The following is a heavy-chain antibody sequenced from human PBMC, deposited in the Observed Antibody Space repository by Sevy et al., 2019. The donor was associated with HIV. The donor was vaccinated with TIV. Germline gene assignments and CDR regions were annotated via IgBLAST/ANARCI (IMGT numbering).Heavy chain of an antibody. CDR2: IYYSGST. Sequence: SETLSLTCTVSGGSISSGTYYWGWIRRPPGKGLEWIGTIYYSGSTYYNSSLKSRVTISVDTSKNQFSLKLSSVTAADTAVYYGARHRNSLDRAAAGTGFDPWAQGPLVPVS. V-gene: IGHV4-39*01. J-gene: IGHJ5*02. CDR1: GGSISSGTYY. CDR3: ARHRNSLDRAAAGTGFDP. D-gene: IGHD1-7*01.